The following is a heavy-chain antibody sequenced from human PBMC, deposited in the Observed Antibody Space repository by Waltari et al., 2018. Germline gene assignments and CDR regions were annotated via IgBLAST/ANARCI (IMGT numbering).Heavy chain of an antibody. J-gene: IGHJ4*02. D-gene: IGHD2-15*01. V-gene: IGHV5-51*01. CDR2: IYPGASET. CDR1: GYTFSNYW. Sequence: EVQLVQSGAEVKKPGESLKISCKGPGYTFSNYWIGWVRQMPGKGLEWMGIIYPGASETRHSPSFQGQVTISADKSFNTAYLQWSSLKASDTAMYYCARHVGGYCSGGNCYADFWGQGTLVTVSS. CDR3: ARHVGGYCSGGNCYADF.